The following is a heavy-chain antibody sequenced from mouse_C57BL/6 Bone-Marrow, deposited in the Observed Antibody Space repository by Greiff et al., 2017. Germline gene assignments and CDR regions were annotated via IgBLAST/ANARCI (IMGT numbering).Heavy chain of an antibody. V-gene: IGHV1-80*01. J-gene: IGHJ1*03. CDR3: ARDYGSSEWYFDV. D-gene: IGHD1-1*01. Sequence: QVQLQQSGAELVKPGASVKISCKASGYAFSSYWMNWVKQRPGKGLEWIGQIYPGDGDTNYNGKFKGKATLTADKSSSTAYMQLSSLTSEDSAVYFCARDYGSSEWYFDVWGTGTTVTVSS. CDR2: IYPGDGDT. CDR1: GYAFSSYW.